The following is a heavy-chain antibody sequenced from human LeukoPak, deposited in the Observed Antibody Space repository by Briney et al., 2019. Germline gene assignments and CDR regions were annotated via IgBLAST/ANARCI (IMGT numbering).Heavy chain of an antibody. Sequence: ASVKVSCKASGGTFSSYAISWVRQAPGQGLEWMGGIIPIFGTANYAQKFHGRVTITADKSTSTAYMELSSLRSEDTAVYYCARDGIAAAGTDYYYYMDVWGKGTTVTVSS. V-gene: IGHV1-69*06. J-gene: IGHJ6*03. CDR2: IIPIFGTA. D-gene: IGHD6-13*01. CDR1: GGTFSSYA. CDR3: ARDGIAAAGTDYYYYMDV.